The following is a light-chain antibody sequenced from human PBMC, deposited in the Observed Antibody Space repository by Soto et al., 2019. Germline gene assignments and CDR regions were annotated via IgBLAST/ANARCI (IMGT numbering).Light chain of an antibody. CDR1: QSVGSY. CDR2: GAY. Sequence: EIVMTQSPATLSVSPGERATLSCRASQSVGSYLAWYQQRPGQAPRLLIYGAYYRATGIPARFSGSASGTDFTLTISSLQSEDFAVYYCQQYDNWPPFTFGPGTKVDIK. CDR3: QQYDNWPPFT. V-gene: IGKV3-15*01. J-gene: IGKJ3*01.